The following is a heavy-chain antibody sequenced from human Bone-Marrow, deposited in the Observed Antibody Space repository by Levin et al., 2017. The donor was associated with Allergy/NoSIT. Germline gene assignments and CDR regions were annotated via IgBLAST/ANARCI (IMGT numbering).Heavy chain of an antibody. V-gene: IGHV3-9*01. D-gene: IGHD6-19*01. J-gene: IGHJ4*02. CDR3: AKDLSGWFDY. Sequence: PGGSLRLSCAASGFTFDDYAMHWVRQAPGKGLEWVSGISWNSGSIGYADSVKGRFTISRDNAKNSLYLQMNSLRAEDTALYYCAKDLSGWFDYWGQGTLVTVSS. CDR1: GFTFDDYA. CDR2: ISWNSGSI.